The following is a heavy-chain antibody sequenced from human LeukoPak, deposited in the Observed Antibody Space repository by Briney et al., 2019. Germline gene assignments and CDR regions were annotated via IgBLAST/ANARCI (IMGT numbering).Heavy chain of an antibody. D-gene: IGHD3-22*01. Sequence: NAGGSLRLSCAASGFTFSSYSMNWVRQAPGKGLEWVSSISSSSSYIYYADSVKGRFTISRDNAKNSLYLQMNSLRAEDTAVYYCARDKGYYIPAHDYWGQGTLVTVSA. CDR3: ARDKGYYIPAHDY. CDR1: GFTFSSYS. J-gene: IGHJ4*02. CDR2: ISSSSSYI. V-gene: IGHV3-21*01.